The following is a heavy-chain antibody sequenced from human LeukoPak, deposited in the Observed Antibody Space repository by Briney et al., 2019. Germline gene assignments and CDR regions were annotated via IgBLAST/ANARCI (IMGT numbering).Heavy chain of an antibody. D-gene: IGHD3-22*01. V-gene: IGHV1-24*01. Sequence: ASVKVSCKVSGYTLTELSMHWVRQAPGKGLEWMGGFDPEDGETIYAQKFQGRVTITTDESTSTAYMELSSLRSEDTAVYYCATVKNYYDPSGLDYWGQGTLVTVSS. CDR3: ATVKNYYDPSGLDY. J-gene: IGHJ4*02. CDR1: GYTLTELS. CDR2: FDPEDGET.